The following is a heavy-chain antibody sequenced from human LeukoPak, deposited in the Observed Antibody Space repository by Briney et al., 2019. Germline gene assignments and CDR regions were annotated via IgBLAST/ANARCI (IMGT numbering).Heavy chain of an antibody. D-gene: IGHD3-22*01. CDR3: ASRWDDSSGFRIGIDAFDI. CDR1: GYTFTSYY. Sequence: ASVTVSCTASGYTFTSYYMHWVRQAPGQGLEWMGIINPSGGSTSYAQKFQGRVTMTRDTSTSTVYMELSSLRSEDTAVYYCASRWDDSSGFRIGIDAFDIWGQGTMVTVSS. J-gene: IGHJ3*02. V-gene: IGHV1-46*01. CDR2: INPSGGST.